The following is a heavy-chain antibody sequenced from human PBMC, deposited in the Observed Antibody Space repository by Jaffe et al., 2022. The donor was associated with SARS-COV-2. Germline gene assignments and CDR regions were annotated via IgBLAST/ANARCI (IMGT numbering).Heavy chain of an antibody. Sequence: QVQLVESGGGVVQPGRSLRLSCAASGFTFSSYAMHWVRQAPGKGLEWVAVISYDGSNKYYADSVKGRFTISRDNSKNTLYLQMNSLRAEDTAVYYCASGWYYFDYWGQGTLVTVSS. D-gene: IGHD6-19*01. J-gene: IGHJ4*02. CDR1: GFTFSSYA. V-gene: IGHV3-30-3*01. CDR2: ISYDGSNK. CDR3: ASGWYYFDY.